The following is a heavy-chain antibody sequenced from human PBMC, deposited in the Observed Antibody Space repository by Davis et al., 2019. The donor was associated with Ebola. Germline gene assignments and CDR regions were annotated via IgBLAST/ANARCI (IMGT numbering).Heavy chain of an antibody. CDR1: GGSFSGYY. J-gene: IGHJ5*02. V-gene: IGHV4-34*01. CDR2: INHSGST. Sequence: PGGSLRLSCTVYGGSFSGYYWSWIRQPPGKGLEWIGEINHSGSTNYNPSLKSRVTISVDTSKNQFSLKLSSVTAADTAVYYCAKGCNSGYPNNWFDPWGQGTLVTVSS. CDR3: AKGCNSGYPNNWFDP. D-gene: IGHD5-12*01.